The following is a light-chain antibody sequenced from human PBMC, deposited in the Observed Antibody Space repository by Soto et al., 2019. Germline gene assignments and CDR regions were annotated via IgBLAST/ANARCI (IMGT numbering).Light chain of an antibody. V-gene: IGKV1-27*01. J-gene: IGKJ3*01. Sequence: DIQMTQSPSSLSASVGDRVTITCRASQGISNQLGWYQQKPGKVPKLLIYAASTLQSGVPSRFSGSGSGTDFTLTISSLLPEDVATYYCQKYNRAPYTFGPGTKVDIK. CDR2: AAS. CDR3: QKYNRAPYT. CDR1: QGISNQ.